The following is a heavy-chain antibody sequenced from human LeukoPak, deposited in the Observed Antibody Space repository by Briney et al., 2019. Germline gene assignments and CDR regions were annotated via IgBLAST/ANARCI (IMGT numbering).Heavy chain of an antibody. Sequence: WASVKVSCKASGYTFTSYDINWVRQATGQGLEWMGWMNPNSGNTGYAQKFQGRVTMTRNTSISTAYMELSSLRSEDTAVYYCATYYDSSGYDFDYWGQGTLVTVSS. CDR3: ATYYDSSGYDFDY. D-gene: IGHD3-22*01. CDR1: GYTFTSYD. V-gene: IGHV1-8*01. CDR2: MNPNSGNT. J-gene: IGHJ4*02.